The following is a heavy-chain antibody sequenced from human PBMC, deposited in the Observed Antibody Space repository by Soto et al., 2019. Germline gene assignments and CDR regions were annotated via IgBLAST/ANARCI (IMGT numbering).Heavy chain of an antibody. Sequence: QVQLMQSGAEVKRPGTSVKVSCKDSGYTFIDNYIHWVRQAPGQGLEWTGWIKPKSGGTSSAQKFQGRVTLTRDTSISTTYMELTRLRSDDPAVYYCARGSGAGNWYFDLWGRGALVTVSS. J-gene: IGHJ2*01. D-gene: IGHD6-19*01. CDR1: GYTFIDNY. CDR3: ARGSGAGNWYFDL. V-gene: IGHV1-2*02. CDR2: IKPKSGGT.